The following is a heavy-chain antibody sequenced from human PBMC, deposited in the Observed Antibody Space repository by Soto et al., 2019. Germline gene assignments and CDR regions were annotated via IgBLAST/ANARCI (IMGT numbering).Heavy chain of an antibody. CDR1: GYTFTSYY. V-gene: IGHV1-46*03. CDR3: ARVTSGWYRGGAFDI. Sequence: ASVKVSCKASGYTFTSYYMHWVRQAPGQGLEWMGIINPSGGSTSYAQKFQGRVTMTRDTSTSTVYMELSSLRSEDTAVYYCARVTSGWYRGGAFDIWGQGTMVT. J-gene: IGHJ3*02. CDR2: INPSGGST. D-gene: IGHD6-19*01.